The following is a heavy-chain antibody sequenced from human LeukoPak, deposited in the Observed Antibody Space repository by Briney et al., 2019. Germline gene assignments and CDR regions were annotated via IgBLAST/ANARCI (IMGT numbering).Heavy chain of an antibody. J-gene: IGHJ6*03. D-gene: IGHD3-3*01. CDR1: GFTFSSYS. CDR2: ISSSSSYI. CDR3: ARDVSYDFWSGRASGYYYYMDV. V-gene: IGHV3-21*01. Sequence: GGSLRLSCAASGFTFSSYSMNWVRPAPGKGLEWVSSISSSSSYIYYADSVKGRFTISRDNAKNSLYLQMNSLRAEDTAVYYCARDVSYDFWSGRASGYYYYMDVWGKGTTVTVSS.